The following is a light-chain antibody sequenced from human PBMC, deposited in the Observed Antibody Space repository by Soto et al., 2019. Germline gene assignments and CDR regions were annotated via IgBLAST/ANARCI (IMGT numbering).Light chain of an antibody. J-gene: IGLJ1*01. Sequence: QSVLTQPRSVSGSPGQSVTISCTGTSSYVGGYHYVSWYQQHPGKAPKLMFYDVSKRPSGVPDRFSGSKSGTPASLTISGLQADDEAAYDCCSYAGAYRSIVFGNGTKVNVL. V-gene: IGLV2-11*01. CDR3: CSYAGAYRSIV. CDR2: DVS. CDR1: SSYVGGYHY.